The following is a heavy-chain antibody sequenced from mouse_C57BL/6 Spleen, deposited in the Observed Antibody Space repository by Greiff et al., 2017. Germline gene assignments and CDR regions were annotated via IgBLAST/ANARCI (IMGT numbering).Heavy chain of an antibody. V-gene: IGHV1-61*01. D-gene: IGHD2-3*01. CDR1: GYTFTSYW. CDR3: ARAGGYSYYFDY. CDR2: IYPSDSGT. Sequence: QVQLQQPGAELVRPGSSVKLSCKASGYTFTSYWMDWVKQRPGQGLEWIGNIYPSDSGTHYNQKFKDKATLTVDKSSSTAYMQLSSLTSEDSAVYYCARAGGYSYYFDYWGQGTTLTVSS. J-gene: IGHJ2*01.